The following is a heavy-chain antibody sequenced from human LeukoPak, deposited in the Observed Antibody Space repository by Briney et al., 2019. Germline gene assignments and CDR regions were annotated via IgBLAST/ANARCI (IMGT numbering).Heavy chain of an antibody. CDR3: ARHVGFITMVRGVINNNWFHP. Sequence: KPSETLSLTCTVSGGSISSYYWSWIRQPAGKGLEWIGRIYTSGSTNYNPSLKSRVTMSVDTSKKQFSLKLSSVTAADTAVYYCARHVGFITMVRGVINNNWFHPWGQGTLVTVSS. J-gene: IGHJ5*02. V-gene: IGHV4-4*07. CDR1: GGSISSYY. CDR2: IYTSGST. D-gene: IGHD3-10*01.